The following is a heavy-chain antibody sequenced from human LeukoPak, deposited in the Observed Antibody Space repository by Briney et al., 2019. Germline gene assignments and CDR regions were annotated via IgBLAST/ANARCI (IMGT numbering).Heavy chain of an antibody. Sequence: PGGSLRLSCAASGFTVSSNYMSWVRQAPGKGLEWVSVIYSGGSTYYADSVKGRFTISRDNSKNTLYLQMNSLRAEDTAVYYCARDSGGTVYQVDFDYWGQGTLVTVSS. D-gene: IGHD6-13*01. CDR3: ARDSGGTVYQVDFDY. CDR2: IYSGGST. J-gene: IGHJ4*02. V-gene: IGHV3-66*01. CDR1: GFTVSSNY.